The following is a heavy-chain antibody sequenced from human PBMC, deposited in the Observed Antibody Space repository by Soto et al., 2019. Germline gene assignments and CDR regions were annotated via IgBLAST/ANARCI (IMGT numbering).Heavy chain of an antibody. D-gene: IGHD3-10*01. Sequence: QVQLVQSGAEVRKPGSSVKVSCKASGGAFSSYTINWVRQAPGQGLEWMGRIIPILGLTNSAQKFRCRVTITADTSSTTAYVELNSLRSEDTVIYYCATAYQLLEYWGQGTHVTVSS. V-gene: IGHV1-69*02. CDR3: ATAYQLLEY. J-gene: IGHJ4*02. CDR2: IIPILGLT. CDR1: GGAFSSYT.